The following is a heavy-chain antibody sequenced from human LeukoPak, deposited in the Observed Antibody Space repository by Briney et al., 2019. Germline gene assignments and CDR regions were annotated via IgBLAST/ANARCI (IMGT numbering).Heavy chain of an antibody. V-gene: IGHV4-61*09. Sequence: SQTLSLTCTVSGGSISSGSYCWSWIRQPAGKGLEWIGHIYTSGNTNYNPSLKSRVTISVDTSKNQFSLKLSSVTAADTAVYYCARFITMVRGVIYRWFDPSGQGTLVTASS. CDR2: IYTSGNT. CDR1: GGSISSGSYC. D-gene: IGHD3-10*01. J-gene: IGHJ5*02. CDR3: ARFITMVRGVIYRWFDP.